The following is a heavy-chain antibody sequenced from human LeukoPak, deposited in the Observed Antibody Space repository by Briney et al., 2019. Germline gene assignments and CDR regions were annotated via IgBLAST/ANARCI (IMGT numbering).Heavy chain of an antibody. D-gene: IGHD6-19*01. J-gene: IGHJ6*02. V-gene: IGHV1-69*05. CDR2: IIPIFGTA. Sequence: ASVKVSCKASGGTFSSYAISWVRQAPGQGLEWMGGIIPIFGTANYAQKFQGRVTITTDESTSTAYMELSSLRSEDTAVYYCALPRTVADYYGMDVWGQGTTVTVSS. CDR3: ALPRTVADYYGMDV. CDR1: GGTFSSYA.